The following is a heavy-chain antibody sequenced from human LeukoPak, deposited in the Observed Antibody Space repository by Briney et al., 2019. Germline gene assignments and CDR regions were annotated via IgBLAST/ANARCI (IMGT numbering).Heavy chain of an antibody. CDR2: ISSSSSYM. J-gene: IGHJ4*02. CDR3: AREGRTYSIDY. Sequence: GGSLRLSCAASGFIVSNNYMNWVRQAPGKGLEWVSSISSSSSYMYYADSVNGRFTISRDNAKDSLYLQMNSLRAEDTAVYYCAREGRTYSIDYWGQGTLVTVAS. CDR1: GFIVSNNY. D-gene: IGHD4-11*01. V-gene: IGHV3-21*01.